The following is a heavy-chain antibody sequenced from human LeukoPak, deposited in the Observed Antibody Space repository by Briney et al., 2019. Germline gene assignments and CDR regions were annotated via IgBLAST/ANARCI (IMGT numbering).Heavy chain of an antibody. V-gene: IGHV3-33*01. Sequence: GGSLRLSCAASGFTFSSYGMHWVRQAPGKGLEWVAVIWYDGSNKYYADSVKGRFTISRDNSKNTLYLQMNSLRAEDTAVYYCXXXXXXXIAAAVFDYWGQGTLVTVSS. J-gene: IGHJ4*02. D-gene: IGHD6-13*01. CDR2: IWYDGSNK. CDR3: XXXXXXXIAAAVFDY. CDR1: GFTFSSYG.